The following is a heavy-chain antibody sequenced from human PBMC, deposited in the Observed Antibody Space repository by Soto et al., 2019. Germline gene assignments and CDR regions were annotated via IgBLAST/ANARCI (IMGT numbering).Heavy chain of an antibody. J-gene: IGHJ6*03. D-gene: IGHD4-17*01. CDR2: IYSGGST. CDR3: ARGKYGRLKRFYYMDV. CDR1: GFTFSSYA. V-gene: IGHV3-53*04. Sequence: GGSLRLSCAASGFTFSSYAMHWVRQAPGKGLEWVSVIYSGGSTYYADSVKGRFTISRHNSKNTLYLQMNSLRAEDTAVYYCARGKYGRLKRFYYMDVWGKGTTVTVSS.